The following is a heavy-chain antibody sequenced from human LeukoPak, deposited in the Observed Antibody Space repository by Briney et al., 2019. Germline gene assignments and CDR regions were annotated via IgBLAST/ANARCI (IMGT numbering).Heavy chain of an antibody. CDR2: ISGSGGST. V-gene: IGHV3-23*01. CDR1: GFTVSSNY. CDR3: ADRGGPLDY. Sequence: GGSLRLSCAASGFTVSSNYMSWVRQAPGKGLEWVSAISGSGGSTYYADSVKGRFTISRDNSKNTLYLQMNSLRAEDTAVYYCADRGGPLDYWGQGTLVTVSS. J-gene: IGHJ4*02. D-gene: IGHD4-23*01.